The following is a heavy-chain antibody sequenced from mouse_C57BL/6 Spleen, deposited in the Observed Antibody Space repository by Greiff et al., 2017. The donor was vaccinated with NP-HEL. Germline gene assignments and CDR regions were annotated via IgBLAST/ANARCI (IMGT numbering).Heavy chain of an antibody. D-gene: IGHD2-2*01. J-gene: IGHJ3*01. V-gene: IGHV1-53*01. CDR1: GYTFTSYW. Sequence: VQLQQPGTELVKPGASVKLSCKASGYTFTSYWMHWVKQRPGQGLEWIGNINPSNGGTNYNEKFKSKATLTADKSSSTAYMQLSSLTSEDSAVYYCARSLYGYDWFAYWGQGTLVTVSA. CDR2: INPSNGGT. CDR3: ARSLYGYDWFAY.